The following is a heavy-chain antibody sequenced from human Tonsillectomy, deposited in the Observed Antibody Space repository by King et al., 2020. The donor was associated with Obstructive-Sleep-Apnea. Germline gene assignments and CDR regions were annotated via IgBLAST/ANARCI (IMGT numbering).Heavy chain of an antibody. Sequence: QLVQSGAEVKKPGSSVKVSCKASGGTLSSYAISWVRQAPGQGLEWMGGIIPIFGTTNYAQKFQGRVTITADESTSTAYMEFSSLRSEDTALYYCARANCGGDCHSGYYYVMDVWGQGTAVTVSS. CDR2: IIPIFGTT. J-gene: IGHJ6*02. CDR1: GGTLSSYA. V-gene: IGHV1-69*01. D-gene: IGHD2-21*02. CDR3: ARANCGGDCHSGYYYVMDV.